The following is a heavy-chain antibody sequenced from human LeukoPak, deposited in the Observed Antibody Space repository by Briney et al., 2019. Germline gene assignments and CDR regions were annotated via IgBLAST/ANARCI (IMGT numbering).Heavy chain of an antibody. D-gene: IGHD7-27*01. J-gene: IGHJ4*02. CDR1: GFTFSSYG. Sequence: GGSLRLSCAASGFTFSSYGMHWVRQAPGKGLEWVAFIRYDGSNKYYADSVKDRFTISRDNSKNTLYLQMNSLRAEDTAVYYCARDLLGMRDYWGQGTLVTVSS. CDR2: IRYDGSNK. V-gene: IGHV3-30*02. CDR3: ARDLLGMRDY.